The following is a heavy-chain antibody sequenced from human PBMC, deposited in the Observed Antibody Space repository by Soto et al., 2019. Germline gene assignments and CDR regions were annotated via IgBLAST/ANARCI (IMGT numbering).Heavy chain of an antibody. CDR1: GGTFGSYA. CDR3: ARDRPHSCYYTKWLDH. V-gene: IGHV1-69*06. J-gene: IGHJ5*02. D-gene: IGHD3-22*01. CDR2: IIPIFGTT. Sequence: ASVNVSFKASGGTFGSYAITCVRQAPGQWLESVGRIIPIFGTTNYAQNLQGRVTISADKSTLTSYMELHSLTSDDTALYDCARDRPHSCYYTKWLDHWGQGNQVTVSS.